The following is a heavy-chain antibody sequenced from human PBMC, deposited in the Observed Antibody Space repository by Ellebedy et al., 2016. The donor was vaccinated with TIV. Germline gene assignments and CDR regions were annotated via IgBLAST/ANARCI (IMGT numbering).Heavy chain of an antibody. Sequence: SETLSLTCAVSSGSISSGGYSWSWIRQPPGKGLEWIGYIYHSGSTYYNPSLKSRVTISVDRSKNQFSLNLSSVTAADTAVYYCARQRTLFLGMDVWGQGTTVTVSS. J-gene: IGHJ6*02. V-gene: IGHV4-30-2*01. D-gene: IGHD3-3*01. CDR3: ARQRTLFLGMDV. CDR1: SGSISSGGYS. CDR2: IYHSGST.